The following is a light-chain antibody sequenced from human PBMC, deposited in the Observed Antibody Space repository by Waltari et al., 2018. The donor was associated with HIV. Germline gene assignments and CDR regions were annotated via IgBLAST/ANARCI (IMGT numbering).Light chain of an antibody. V-gene: IGKV2D-29*01. CDR3: MQSIELPLT. Sequence: IVMTPTPLSLSVTPGQPASISCKSTQSLLHSDGKTYLDWYLQKAGQPPQLLINEVSTRFSGVPDRFSGGGTETEFSLKISRVEAEDVGIYYCMQSIELPLTFGGGTKVEIK. CDR2: EVS. CDR1: QSLLHSDGKTY. J-gene: IGKJ4*01.